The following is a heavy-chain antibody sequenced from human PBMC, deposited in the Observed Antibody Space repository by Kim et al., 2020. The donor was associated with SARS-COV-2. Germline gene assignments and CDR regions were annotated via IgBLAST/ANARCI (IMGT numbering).Heavy chain of an antibody. D-gene: IGHD1-26*01. V-gene: IGHV3-33*05. J-gene: IGHJ4*02. Sequence: GGSLRLSCAASGFTFSNYGMHWVRQAPGKGLECMAVISYDENNKYYADSVKGRFSISRDNSKSTLYLQMNSLRAEDTAVYYCATDLGGGAGDYWGQGTLDTVSS. CDR3: ATDLGGGAGDY. CDR1: GFTFSNYG. CDR2: ISYDENNK.